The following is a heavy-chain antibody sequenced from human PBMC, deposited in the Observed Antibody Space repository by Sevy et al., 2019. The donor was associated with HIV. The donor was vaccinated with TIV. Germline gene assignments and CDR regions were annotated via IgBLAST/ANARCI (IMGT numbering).Heavy chain of an antibody. CDR3: ARVVSVTGGFHY. Sequence: SVKVSCKASGGTFSSYAISWVRQAPGQGLEWMGGIIPIFGTANYAQKFQGRVTITADESTSTAYMELSSLRSEDTAVYYCARVVSVTGGFHYWGQGTLVTVSS. V-gene: IGHV1-69*13. J-gene: IGHJ4*02. D-gene: IGHD4-17*01. CDR2: IIPIFGTA. CDR1: GGTFSSYA.